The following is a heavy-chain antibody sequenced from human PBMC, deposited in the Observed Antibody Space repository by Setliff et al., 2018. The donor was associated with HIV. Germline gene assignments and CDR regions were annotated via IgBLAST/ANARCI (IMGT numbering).Heavy chain of an antibody. CDR2: ISGSGSTI. Sequence: LRLSCAASGFNFSSHTMSWIRQAPGKGLEWVSYISGSGSTIYYADSVKGRFTISRDNAKNSLYLQMNSLRAEDTAVYYCARDGGYSYGRFDYWGQGTLVTVSS. CDR1: GFNFSSHT. V-gene: IGHV3-11*01. D-gene: IGHD5-18*01. CDR3: ARDGGYSYGRFDY. J-gene: IGHJ4*02.